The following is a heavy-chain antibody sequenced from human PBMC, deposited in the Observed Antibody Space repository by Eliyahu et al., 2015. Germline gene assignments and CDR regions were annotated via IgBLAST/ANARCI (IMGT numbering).Heavy chain of an antibody. J-gene: IGHJ6*02. CDR1: GFTFXXXN. CDR2: XDTGSTYI. V-gene: IGHV3-21*01. CDR3: ARDGGFAVADAIDYYYAMDV. Sequence: AHVMESGGGLVKPGGSXRLSCVVPGFTFXXXNXNWVRLGPGXGXEWVSSXDTGSTYIYYADSVKGRFTISRDNAKNSLYLQLNSLSPEDTGIYFCARDGGFAVADAIDYYYAMDVWGQGTTVTVSS. D-gene: IGHD6-19*01.